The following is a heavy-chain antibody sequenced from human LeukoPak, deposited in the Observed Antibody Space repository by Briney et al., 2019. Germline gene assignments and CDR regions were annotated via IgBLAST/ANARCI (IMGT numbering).Heavy chain of an antibody. CDR1: GGTFISYA. D-gene: IGHD3-3*01. Sequence: SVKVSCKASGGTFISYAISWVRQAPGQGLEWMGGIIPIFGTANYAQKFQGRVTITTDESTSTAYMELSSLRSEDTAVYYCASNFWSGYSPPEYWGQGTLVTVSS. V-gene: IGHV1-69*05. CDR2: IIPIFGTA. J-gene: IGHJ4*02. CDR3: ASNFWSGYSPPEY.